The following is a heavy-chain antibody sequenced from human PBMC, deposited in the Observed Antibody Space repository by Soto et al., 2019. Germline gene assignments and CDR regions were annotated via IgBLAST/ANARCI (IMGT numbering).Heavy chain of an antibody. CDR2: IWYDGSNK. Sequence: QVQLVESGGGVVQPGRSLRLSCAASGFTFSSYGMHWVRQAPGKGLEWVAVIWYDGSNKYYADSVKGRFTISRDNSKNTLYLQMNSLRAEDTAVYYCAGGHYGDYVSSFDYWGQGTLVTVSS. J-gene: IGHJ4*02. V-gene: IGHV3-33*01. CDR1: GFTFSSYG. CDR3: AGGHYGDYVSSFDY. D-gene: IGHD4-17*01.